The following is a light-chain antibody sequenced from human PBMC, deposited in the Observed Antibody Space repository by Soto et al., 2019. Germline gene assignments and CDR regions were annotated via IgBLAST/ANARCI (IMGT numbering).Light chain of an antibody. V-gene: IGKV3-15*01. CDR3: QHYNNWPFT. J-gene: IGKJ2*01. CDR1: QSVSNN. Sequence: EIVMTHSPATLSVSPGERATLSCRASQSVSNNLAWYQQKPGQAPRLLIYGASTRATAIPARFSGSGSGTEFTLTISSLQSEDYAVYYCQHYNNWPFTFGQGTNLEIK. CDR2: GAS.